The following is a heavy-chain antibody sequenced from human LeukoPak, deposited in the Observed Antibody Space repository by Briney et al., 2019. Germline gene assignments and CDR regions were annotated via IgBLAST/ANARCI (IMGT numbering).Heavy chain of an antibody. D-gene: IGHD1-7*01. J-gene: IGHJ6*03. Sequence: PSETLSLTCAVYGGSFSGYYWSWIRQPPGKGLEWTGEINHSGSTNYNPSLKSRVTISVDASKNQFSLKLSSVTAADTAVYYCARPLVDNWNYRVYYYYVDVWGKGTTVTVSS. CDR2: INHSGST. CDR3: ARPLVDNWNYRVYYYYVDV. CDR1: GGSFSGYY. V-gene: IGHV4-34*01.